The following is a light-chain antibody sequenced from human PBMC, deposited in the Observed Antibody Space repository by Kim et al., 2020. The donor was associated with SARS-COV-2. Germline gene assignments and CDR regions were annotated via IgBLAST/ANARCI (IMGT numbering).Light chain of an antibody. CDR2: VAS. CDR1: QGVMND. CDR3: QQYNSYPFT. V-gene: IGKV1-16*02. J-gene: IGKJ3*01. Sequence: SYVEDRVTTPGRGRQGVMNDLAWFQQKQGRAPKSLSYVASSLHSGVPSKCSGSGSGTDFTLTISSLQPEDFATYYCQQYNSYPFTFGPGSKVDIK.